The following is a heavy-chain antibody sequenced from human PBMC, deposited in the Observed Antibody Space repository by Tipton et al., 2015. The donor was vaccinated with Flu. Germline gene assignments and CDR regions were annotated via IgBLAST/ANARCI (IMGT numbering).Heavy chain of an antibody. V-gene: IGHV3-23*01. D-gene: IGHD3-3*01. CDR2: ISGSGGST. J-gene: IGHJ3*02. CDR1: GFTVSSYA. Sequence: SLRLSCAASGFTVSSYAMSWVRQAPGKGLEWVSAISGSGGSTYHADSVKGRFTISRDNSKNTLYLQMNSLRAEDTAVYYCAKVFGVVIINDAFDIWGQGTMVTVSS. CDR3: AKVFGVVIINDAFDI.